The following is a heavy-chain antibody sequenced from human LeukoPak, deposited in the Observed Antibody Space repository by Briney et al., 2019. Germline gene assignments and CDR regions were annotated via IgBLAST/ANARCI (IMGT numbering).Heavy chain of an antibody. CDR3: AHRQEMGQLVRENWFDP. J-gene: IGHJ5*02. CDR1: GFSLTTSGVG. D-gene: IGHD6-13*01. V-gene: IGHV2-5*02. CDR2: IYWDDDK. Sequence: SGPTLVNPTQTLTLTCTFSGFSLTTSGVGVGWIRQPPGKALEWLALIYWDDDKRYSPSLKSRLTITKDTSKNQVVLTMTNMDPVDTATYYCAHRQEMGQLVRENWFDPWGQGTLVTVSS.